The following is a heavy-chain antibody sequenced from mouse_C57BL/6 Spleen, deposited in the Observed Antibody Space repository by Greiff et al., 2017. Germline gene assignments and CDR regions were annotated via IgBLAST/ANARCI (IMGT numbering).Heavy chain of an antibody. CDR3: ARTGRRGRYYFDY. CDR2: ISSGSSTI. D-gene: IGHD1-1*01. V-gene: IGHV5-17*01. Sequence: EVKLMESGGGLVKPGGSLKLSCAASGFTFSDYGMHWVRQAPEKGLEWVAYISSGSSTIYYADTVKGRFTISRDNAKNTLFLQMTSLRSEDTAMYYCARTGRRGRYYFDYWGQGTTLTVSS. CDR1: GFTFSDYG. J-gene: IGHJ2*01.